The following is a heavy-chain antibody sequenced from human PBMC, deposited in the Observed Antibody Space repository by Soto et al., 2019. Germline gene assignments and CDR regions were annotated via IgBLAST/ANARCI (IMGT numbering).Heavy chain of an antibody. D-gene: IGHD6-6*01. CDR1: GFTFSSYA. CDR3: AREAAPNYNFDY. J-gene: IGHJ4*02. V-gene: IGHV3-30-3*01. Sequence: PGGSLRLSCAASGFTFSSYAMHWVRQAPGKGLEWVAVISYDGSNKYYADSVKGRFTISRDNSKNTLYLQMNSLRAEDTAVYYCAREAAPNYNFDYWGQGTLVTVSS. CDR2: ISYDGSNK.